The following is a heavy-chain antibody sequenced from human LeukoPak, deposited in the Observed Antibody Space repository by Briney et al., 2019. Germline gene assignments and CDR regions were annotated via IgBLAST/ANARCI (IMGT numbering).Heavy chain of an antibody. CDR1: GYTFTGYY. J-gene: IGHJ4*02. V-gene: IGHV1-2*06. CDR2: IHPNSGGT. D-gene: IGHD5-18*01. Sequence: GASVKVSCKASGYTFTGYYMHWVRQAPGQGLEWMGRIHPNSGGTNYAQKFQGRVTMTRDTSISTAYMELSRLRSDDTAVYYCARATAMVFFDYWGQGTLVTVSS. CDR3: ARATAMVFFDY.